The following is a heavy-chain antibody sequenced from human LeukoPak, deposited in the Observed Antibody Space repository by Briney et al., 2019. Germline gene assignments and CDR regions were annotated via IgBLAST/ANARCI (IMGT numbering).Heavy chain of an antibody. D-gene: IGHD2-21*02. CDR1: GGSFSGYY. CDR2: INHSGST. V-gene: IGHV4-34*01. Sequence: PSETLSLTCAVYGGSFSGYYWSWIRQPPGKGLEWIGEINHSGSTNYNPSLKSRVTISVDTSKNQFSLKLSSVTAADTAVYYCASLGCGGDCYLTETTFDYWGQGTLVTVSS. J-gene: IGHJ4*02. CDR3: ASLGCGGDCYLTETTFDY.